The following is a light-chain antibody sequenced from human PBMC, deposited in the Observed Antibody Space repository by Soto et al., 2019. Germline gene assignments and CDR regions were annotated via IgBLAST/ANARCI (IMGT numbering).Light chain of an antibody. Sequence: EIVMTQSPATLSVSPGERATLSCRASQSVSSNLAWYQQKPGQAPRLLIYGASTRATGIPARFSGSGSGTEFTLTFSSLQYEDFAVYYCQQYNNLPHTFGQGTKLEIK. CDR1: QSVSSN. CDR2: GAS. CDR3: QQYNNLPHT. J-gene: IGKJ2*01. V-gene: IGKV3-15*01.